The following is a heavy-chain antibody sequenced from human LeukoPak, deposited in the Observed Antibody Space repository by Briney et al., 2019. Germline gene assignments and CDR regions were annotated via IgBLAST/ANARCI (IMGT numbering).Heavy chain of an antibody. D-gene: IGHD3-10*01. V-gene: IGHV4-34*01. J-gene: IGHJ6*02. CDR1: GGSFSGYY. Sequence: PSETLSLTCAVYGGSFSGYYWSWIRQPPGKGLEWIGEINHSGSTNYNPSLKGRVTISVDTSKNQFSLKLSSVTAADTAVYYCARLVRRGYYYYYGMDVWGQGTTVTVSS. CDR2: INHSGST. CDR3: ARLVRRGYYYYYGMDV.